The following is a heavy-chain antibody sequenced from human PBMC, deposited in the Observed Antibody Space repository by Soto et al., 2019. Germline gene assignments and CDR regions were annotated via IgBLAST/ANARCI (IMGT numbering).Heavy chain of an antibody. CDR3: AKNLAYGANSAIDY. V-gene: IGHV3-23*01. CDR2: ISGSGGST. CDR1: GFTFSTYA. Sequence: RGSLRLSCAASGFTFSTYAMSWVRQAPGKGLEWVSAISGSGGSTYYPDSVKGRFTISRDNSKNTLYLQMNSLSAEDTAVYYCAKNLAYGANSAIDYRGQGTLVTVSS. J-gene: IGHJ4*02. D-gene: IGHD4-17*01.